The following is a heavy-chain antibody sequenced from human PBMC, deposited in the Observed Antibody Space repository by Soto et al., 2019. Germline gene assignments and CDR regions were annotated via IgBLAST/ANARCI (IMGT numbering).Heavy chain of an antibody. D-gene: IGHD5-12*01. CDR3: ARDVGGEATIRY. Sequence: QVQLVQSGAEVKKPGSSVKVSCKASGGSFSNFVISWVRQAPGQVLEWMGGIIPNFGTTNYAQKFQGKVTITADEPTRTAYLELSGLTSEDTSVYYWARDVGGEATIRYWGQGTLVTVSS. V-gene: IGHV1-69*01. CDR2: IIPNFGTT. J-gene: IGHJ4*02. CDR1: GGSFSNFV.